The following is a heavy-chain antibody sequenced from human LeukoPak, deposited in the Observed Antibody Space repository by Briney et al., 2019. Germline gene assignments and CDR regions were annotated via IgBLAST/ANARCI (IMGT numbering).Heavy chain of an antibody. CDR1: GFTFSNCA. CDR3: ASRLPDTAMVH. CDR2: ISYDGSNK. V-gene: IGHV3-30-3*01. D-gene: IGHD5-18*01. J-gene: IGHJ4*02. Sequence: GGSLRLSCAASGFTFSNCAMHWVRQAPAKGLEWVAVISYDGSNKYYADSVKGRFTISRDNSKNTLYLQMNSLRAEDTAVYYCASRLPDTAMVHWGQGTLVTVSS.